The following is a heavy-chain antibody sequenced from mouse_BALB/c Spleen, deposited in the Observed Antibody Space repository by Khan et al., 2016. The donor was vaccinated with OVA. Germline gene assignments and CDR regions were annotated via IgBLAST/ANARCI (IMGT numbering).Heavy chain of an antibody. CDR2: ISYDGRN. CDR3: AREESYYAMDY. V-gene: IGHV3-6*02. J-gene: IGHJ4*01. CDR1: GYSITSGYY. Sequence: EVQLVESGPGLVKPSQSLSLTCSVTGYSITSGYYWNWIRQFPGNKLEWMGYISYDGRNKYNPSLTNRVSITRATPKNQFFLRLNSVKTGDTATYYCAREESYYAMDYWGQGTSGTVSS.